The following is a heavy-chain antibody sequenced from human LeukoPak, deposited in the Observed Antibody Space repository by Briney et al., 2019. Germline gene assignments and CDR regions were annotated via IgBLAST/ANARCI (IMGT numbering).Heavy chain of an antibody. Sequence: PGGSLRLSCAASGFTFSTYAMSWVRQAPGKGLEWVSTISGSGSYKYYAQSVKGRFTISRDSSETTVYLQMNGLRAEDTAVYYCAKDESGADCLTVSCLGAFDYWGQGTLVTVSS. D-gene: IGHD2-15*01. J-gene: IGHJ4*02. CDR1: GFTFSTYA. V-gene: IGHV3-23*01. CDR2: ISGSGSYK. CDR3: AKDESGADCLTVSCLGAFDY.